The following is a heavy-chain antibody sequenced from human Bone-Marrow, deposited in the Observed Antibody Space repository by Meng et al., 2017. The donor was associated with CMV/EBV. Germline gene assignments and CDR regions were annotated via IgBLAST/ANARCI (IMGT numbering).Heavy chain of an antibody. CDR1: GFTFSSSA. J-gene: IGHJ6*02. V-gene: IGHV3-30-3*01. Sequence: CAASGFTFSSSATHGVRQAPGKVLEGVAVISYDGSNKYYADPVKGRFTISRDNSKNTLYLQMNSLRAEDTAVYYCARPYDFWSGYLNGMDVWGQGTTVTVSS. D-gene: IGHD3-3*01. CDR3: ARPYDFWSGYLNGMDV. CDR2: ISYDGSNK.